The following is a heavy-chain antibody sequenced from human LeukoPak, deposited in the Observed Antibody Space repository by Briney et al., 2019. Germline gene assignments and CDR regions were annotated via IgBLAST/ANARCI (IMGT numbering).Heavy chain of an antibody. CDR3: SEGYFEPFDH. J-gene: IGHJ4*02. Sequence: SETLSLTCVVSGASVTTSHWNWIRQVPGKGLEWIGCLSYTGKTDYNPSLTSRVTISLGASKNQVFLKLTSLTAADTAVYYCSEGYFEPFDHWGQGILVTVSS. CDR1: GASVTTSH. CDR2: LSYTGKT. V-gene: IGHV4-59*02. D-gene: IGHD2/OR15-2a*01.